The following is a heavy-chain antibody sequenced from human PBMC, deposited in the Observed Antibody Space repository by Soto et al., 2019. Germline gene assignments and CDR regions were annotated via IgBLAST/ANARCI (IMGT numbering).Heavy chain of an antibody. CDR3: ARDVWAGGGNYLDY. CDR2: IWNDGSHE. J-gene: IGHJ4*02. V-gene: IGHV3-33*08. Sequence: QVPLVESGGGVVQPGRSLRLSCAASGFIFSSHGMHWVRQPPGKGLEWVAGIWNDGSHESYADSVKGRFAISRDDSNNTLFLQMSGLRAEDTAVYYCARDVWAGGGNYLDYWGQGALVSVTS. CDR1: GFIFSSHG. D-gene: IGHD3-16*01.